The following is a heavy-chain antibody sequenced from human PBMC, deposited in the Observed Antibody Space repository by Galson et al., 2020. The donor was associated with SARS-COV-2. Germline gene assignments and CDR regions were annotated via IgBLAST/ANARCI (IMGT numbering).Heavy chain of an antibody. CDR2: ISSSGSYI. J-gene: IGHJ2*01. V-gene: IGHV3-21*01. Sequence: GESLKISCGASGFTLSSHNMVWVRQAPGKGLEWVSSISSSGSYIYYADSVKGRFTISRDNAKNSLYLQMNSLRAEDTAVYYCARDLGSSGWAMYWYFDLWGRGTLVTVS. D-gene: IGHD6-19*01. CDR3: ARDLGSSGWAMYWYFDL. CDR1: GFTLSSHN.